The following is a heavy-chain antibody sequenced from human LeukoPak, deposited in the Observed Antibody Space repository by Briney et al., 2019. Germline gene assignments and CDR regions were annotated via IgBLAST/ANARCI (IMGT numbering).Heavy chain of an antibody. CDR3: AREYEIVVVVAAPMGY. Sequence: GASVKVSCXASGYTFTSYGISWVRQAPGQGLEWMGWISAYNGNTNYAQKLQGRVTMTTDTSTSTAYMELRSLRSDDTAVYYCAREYEIVVVVAAPMGYWGQGTLVTVSS. D-gene: IGHD2-15*01. CDR1: GYTFTSYG. J-gene: IGHJ4*02. V-gene: IGHV1-18*01. CDR2: ISAYNGNT.